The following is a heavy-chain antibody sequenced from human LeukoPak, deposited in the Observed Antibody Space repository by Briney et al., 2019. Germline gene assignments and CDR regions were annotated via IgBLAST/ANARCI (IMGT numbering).Heavy chain of an antibody. CDR3: ASTCYDILTGYYTYDAFDI. J-gene: IGHJ3*02. D-gene: IGHD3-9*01. V-gene: IGHV6-1*01. CDR1: GDSVSSNSAA. Sequence: SQTLSLTCAISGDSVSSNSAAWNWIRQSPSRGLEWLGRTYYRSKWYNDYAVSVKSRITINPDTSKNQFSLQLNSVTPEDTAVYYCASTCYDILTGYYTYDAFDIWGQGTMVTVSS. CDR2: TYYRSKWYN.